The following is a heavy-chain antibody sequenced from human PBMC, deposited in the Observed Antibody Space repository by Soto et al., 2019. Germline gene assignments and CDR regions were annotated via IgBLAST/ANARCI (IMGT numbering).Heavy chain of an antibody. CDR1: GFTFSDHY. CDR3: AMRSGDSSGYFRV. CDR2: TRNKANSYTT. Sequence: PGGSLRLSCAASGFTFSDHYMDWVRQAPGKGLEWVGRTRNKANSYTTEYAASVKGRFTISRDDSKNSLYLQMNSLKTEDTAVYYCAMRSGDSSGYFRVWGQGTLVTVSS. V-gene: IGHV3-72*01. J-gene: IGHJ4*02. D-gene: IGHD3-22*01.